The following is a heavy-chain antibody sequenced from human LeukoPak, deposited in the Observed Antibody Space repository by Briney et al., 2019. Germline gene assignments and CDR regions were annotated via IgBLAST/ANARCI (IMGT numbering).Heavy chain of an antibody. D-gene: IGHD6-13*01. J-gene: IGHJ3*01. CDR2: FSATDGSA. V-gene: IGHV3-23*01. Sequence: PGGSLRLSCAASGFTFSSYAMTWVRQAPGKGLEWVSAFSATDGSAQYAESVEGRFTISRDNSKNTLFLHMNSLGAEDTAVYYCARAKIAAAGTGAFDVWGQGTLVTVSS. CDR1: GFTFSSYA. CDR3: ARAKIAAAGTGAFDV.